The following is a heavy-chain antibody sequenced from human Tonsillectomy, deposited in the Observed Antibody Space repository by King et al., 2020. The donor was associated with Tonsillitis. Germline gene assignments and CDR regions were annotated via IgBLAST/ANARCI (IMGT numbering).Heavy chain of an antibody. CDR2: ISGSGGSA. J-gene: IGHJ4*02. CDR1: GFTFSGYA. D-gene: IGHD1-26*01. CDR3: VKREASHFDY. Sequence: VQLVESGGGLVQPGGSLRLSCAASGFTFSGYAMSWVRQAPGKGLEWVSVISGSGGSAYYADSVKGRFTISRDNSKNTLYLQMNSLRAEDTAVYYCVKREASHFDYWGQGTLVTVSS. V-gene: IGHV3-23*04.